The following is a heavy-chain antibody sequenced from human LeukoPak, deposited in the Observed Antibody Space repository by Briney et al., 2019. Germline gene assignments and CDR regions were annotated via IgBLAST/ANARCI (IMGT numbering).Heavy chain of an antibody. CDR2: ISGSGGST. Sequence: GGSLRLSCAASGFTFSSYAMSWVRQAPGKGLEWVSAISGSGGSTYYADSVKGRFTISRDNSKNTLYLQINSLRAEDTAVYYCAVKSSHYYDSSGYLPRPFWGQGTLVTVSS. J-gene: IGHJ4*02. D-gene: IGHD3-22*01. CDR3: AVKSSHYYDSSGYLPRPF. V-gene: IGHV3-23*01. CDR1: GFTFSSYA.